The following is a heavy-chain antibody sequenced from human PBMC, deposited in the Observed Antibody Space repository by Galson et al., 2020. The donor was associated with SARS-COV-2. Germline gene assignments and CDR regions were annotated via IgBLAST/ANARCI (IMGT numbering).Heavy chain of an antibody. CDR3: AKTAQGPSWAFDS. V-gene: IGHV3-23*01. CDR2: INSVGGSR. CDR1: GFTFGTYA. Sequence: GGSLRLSCAASGFTFGTYAMSWVRQAPGKGLEWVSGINSVGGSRYYADSVQGRFTISRDNSQKILYLQMSSLRADDTALYFCAKTAQGPSWAFDSWGQGTLVIVSS. D-gene: IGHD1-26*01. J-gene: IGHJ4*02.